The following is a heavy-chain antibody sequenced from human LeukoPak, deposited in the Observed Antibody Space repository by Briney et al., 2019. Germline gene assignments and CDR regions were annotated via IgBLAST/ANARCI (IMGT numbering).Heavy chain of an antibody. V-gene: IGHV3-33*05. CDR3: ASPPGRVAVVDY. D-gene: IGHD6-19*01. CDR1: GFTFSSYG. CDR2: ISYDGSNK. J-gene: IGHJ4*02. Sequence: GGSLRLSCAASGFTFSSYGMHWVRQAPGKGLEWVAVISYDGSNKYYADSVKGRFTISRDNSKNTLYLQMNSLRAEDTAVYYCASPPGRVAVVDYWGQGTLVTVSS.